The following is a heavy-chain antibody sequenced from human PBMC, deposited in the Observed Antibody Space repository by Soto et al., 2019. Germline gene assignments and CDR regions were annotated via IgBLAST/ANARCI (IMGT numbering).Heavy chain of an antibody. Sequence: EVQLVESGGGVLRPGGSLRLSCAASGFTFDDYGMSWARQAPGKGLEWVSGVNWNGGSTGYADSVKGRFTISRDNVKNSLYLQMNSLRAEDTGFYYCVRGASLNFDYWGQGALVTVSS. J-gene: IGHJ4*02. CDR1: GFTFDDYG. CDR2: VNWNGGST. V-gene: IGHV3-20*04. D-gene: IGHD1-26*01. CDR3: VRGASLNFDY.